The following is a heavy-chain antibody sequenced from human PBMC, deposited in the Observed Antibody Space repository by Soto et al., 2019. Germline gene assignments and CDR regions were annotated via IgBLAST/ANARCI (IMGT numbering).Heavy chain of an antibody. CDR1: RYTFTSYD. Sequence: ASVKVSCKASRYTFTSYDIFWVRQSPGQGLEWMGWIKTDSGDTKYAQKFRGRVTMTRHTSISTAYMELNNLVSDDTAVYYCARTSTTYLNAVIYDRWGQGTLVTVSS. CDR2: IKTDSGDT. J-gene: IGHJ5*02. D-gene: IGHD2-2*01. CDR3: ARTSTTYLNAVIYDR. V-gene: IGHV1-2*02.